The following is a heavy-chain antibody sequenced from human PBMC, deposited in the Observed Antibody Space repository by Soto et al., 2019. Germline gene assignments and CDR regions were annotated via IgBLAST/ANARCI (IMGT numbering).Heavy chain of an antibody. J-gene: IGHJ4*02. V-gene: IGHV1-3*01. CDR3: ARNGIITMIVDHFDY. CDR1: GYTFTSYA. CDR2: INAGNGNT. Sequence: GASVKVSCKASGYTFTSYAMHWVRQAPGQRLEWMGWINAGNGNTKYSQKFQGRVTITRDTSASTAYMELSSLRSEDTAVFYCARNGIITMIVDHFDYWGQGTLVTVSS. D-gene: IGHD3-22*01.